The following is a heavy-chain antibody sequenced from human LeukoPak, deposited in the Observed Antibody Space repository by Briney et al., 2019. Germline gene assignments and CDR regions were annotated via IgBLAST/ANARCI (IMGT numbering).Heavy chain of an antibody. V-gene: IGHV5-51*06. CDR2: IYPGDSDT. CDR1: GSKFTNYW. D-gene: IGHD5-24*01. CDR3: SLRVGRDGYKG. Sequence: GESLKISCQGSGSKFTNYWIGWVRQMPGKGPEWMGIIYPGDSDTRYSPSIQGQVTISADTSISTAYLQWNSLKSSDTAMYYCSLRVGRDGYKGWGQGTMVTVSS. J-gene: IGHJ3*01.